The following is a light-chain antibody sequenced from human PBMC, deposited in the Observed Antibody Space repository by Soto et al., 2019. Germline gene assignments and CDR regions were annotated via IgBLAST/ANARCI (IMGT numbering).Light chain of an antibody. CDR2: DAS. V-gene: IGKV1-33*01. CDR1: HDISNY. CDR3: QQYDTLPPA. Sequence: DIQMTQSPSSLSASVGDRVTITCQANHDISNYLNWYQQKPGKAPKLLIYDASNLETGVPSRFSGSGSGTVFTFTISCLQPEDIATYYCQQYDTLPPAFGPGTKVDIK. J-gene: IGKJ3*01.